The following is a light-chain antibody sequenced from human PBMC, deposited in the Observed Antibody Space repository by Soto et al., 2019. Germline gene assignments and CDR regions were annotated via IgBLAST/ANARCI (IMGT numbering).Light chain of an antibody. V-gene: IGKV3-15*01. CDR3: QQYNSWPPIT. J-gene: IGKJ5*01. CDR1: QSVSSTY. CDR2: DAS. Sequence: EIVMKQSPSTLSVSPGERATLSCRASQSVSSTYLAWYQHRPGQAPRLLIYDASTRATGIPDRFSGGGSGTEFTLTISSLQSEDFVVYYCQQYNSWPPITFAQGTRLEIK.